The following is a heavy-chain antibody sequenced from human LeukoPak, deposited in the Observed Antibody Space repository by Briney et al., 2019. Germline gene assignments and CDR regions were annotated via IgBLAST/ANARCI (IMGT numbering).Heavy chain of an antibody. J-gene: IGHJ5*02. CDR1: GYTFTSYD. V-gene: IGHV1-2*02. CDR2: INPNSGGT. Sequence: ASVKVSCKASGYTFTSYDINWVRQATGQGLEWMGWINPNSGGTNYAQKFQGRVTMTRDTSISTAYMELSRLRSDDTAVYYCARLITMVRGVIYGGFDPWGQGTLVTVSS. D-gene: IGHD3-10*01. CDR3: ARLITMVRGVIYGGFDP.